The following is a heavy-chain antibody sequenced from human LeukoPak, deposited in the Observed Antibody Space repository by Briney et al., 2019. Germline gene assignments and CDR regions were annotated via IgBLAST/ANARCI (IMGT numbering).Heavy chain of an antibody. CDR2: INHSGST. CDR1: GGSFSGYY. J-gene: IGHJ4*02. V-gene: IGHV4-34*01. D-gene: IGHD1-26*01. Sequence: SETLSLTCAVYGGSFSGYYWSWIRQPPGKGLEWIGEINHSGSTNYNPSLKSRVTISVDTSKNQFSVKLSSVTAADTAVYYCARGRRYGATLDYWGQGTLVTVSS. CDR3: ARGRRYGATLDY.